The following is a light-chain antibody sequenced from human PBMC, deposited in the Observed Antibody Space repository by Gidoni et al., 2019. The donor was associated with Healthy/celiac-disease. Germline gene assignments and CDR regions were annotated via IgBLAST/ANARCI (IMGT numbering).Light chain of an antibody. J-gene: IGKJ5*01. V-gene: IGKV3-15*01. CDR2: GAS. CDR3: QQYNNWPPIT. Sequence: EIVMTQPPATLSVSPGERATFSCRASKSVSSNFAWYQQKPGQAPRLLIYGASTRATGIPARFSGSGSGTEFPLTISSLPSEDFAVYYCQQYNNWPPITFGQGTRLEIK. CDR1: KSVSSN.